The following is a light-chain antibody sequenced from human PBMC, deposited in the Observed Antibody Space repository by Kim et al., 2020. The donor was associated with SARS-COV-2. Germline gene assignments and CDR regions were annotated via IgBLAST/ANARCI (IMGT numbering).Light chain of an antibody. J-gene: IGLJ3*02. CDR2: KDI. CDR1: ALSKQD. V-gene: IGLV3-25*03. Sequence: PGQTARLTCSGNALSKQDAYWYQQKAGQAPGVVMIKDIERPPGIPERFSGYSSGTTVTLTISGAQAEDEADYYCQSADSSDTYWVFGGGTQLTVL. CDR3: QSADSSDTYWV.